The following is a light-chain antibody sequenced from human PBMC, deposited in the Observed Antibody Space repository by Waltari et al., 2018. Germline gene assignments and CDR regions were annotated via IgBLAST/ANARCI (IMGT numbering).Light chain of an antibody. CDR2: GNT. V-gene: IGLV1-40*01. Sequence: QSVLTQPPSVSGAPGQTVAISCTGTRSNIRAGFDAFWHQHLPGQAPKVLIYGNTYRSSGVPDRFSGSKSGTSATLAITGLQVEDEADYFCQAYDNTLSGAVFGGGTKLTVL. CDR3: QAYDNTLSGAV. J-gene: IGLJ3*02. CDR1: RSNIRAGFD.